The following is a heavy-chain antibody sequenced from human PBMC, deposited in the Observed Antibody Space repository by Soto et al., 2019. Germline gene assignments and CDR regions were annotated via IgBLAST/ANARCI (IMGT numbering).Heavy chain of an antibody. D-gene: IGHD3-3*01. J-gene: IGHJ5*02. CDR1: GYTFTAYY. Sequence: EASVKFSCKASGYTFTAYYLHWVRQAPGQGLEWMGWISPNSGGTVYAQKFQGRVTMTRDSSINTAYMELSRLTSDDTAVYYCAKDKVPYYDFWSGQRWFDPWGQGTQVTVSS. CDR3: AKDKVPYYDFWSGQRWFDP. V-gene: IGHV1-2*02. CDR2: ISPNSGGT.